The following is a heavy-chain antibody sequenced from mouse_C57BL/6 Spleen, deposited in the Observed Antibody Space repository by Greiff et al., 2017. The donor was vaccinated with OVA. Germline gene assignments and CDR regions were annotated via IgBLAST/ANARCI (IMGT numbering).Heavy chain of an antibody. Sequence: EVKLMQSGAELVRPGASVKLSCTASGFNIKDDYMHWVKQRPEQGLEWIGWIYPENGDTEYASKFQGKATITADTSSNTAYLQLSSLTSEDTAVYYCTTEATGNYWGQGTTLTVSS. CDR3: TTEATGNY. CDR2: IYPENGDT. D-gene: IGHD3-2*02. J-gene: IGHJ2*01. V-gene: IGHV14-4*01. CDR1: GFNIKDDY.